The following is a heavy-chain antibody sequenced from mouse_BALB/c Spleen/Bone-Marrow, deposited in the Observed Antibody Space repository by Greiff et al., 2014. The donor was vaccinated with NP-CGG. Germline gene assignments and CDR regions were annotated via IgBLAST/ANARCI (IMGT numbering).Heavy chain of an antibody. J-gene: IGHJ2*01. V-gene: IGHV7-3*02. CDR3: ARDYSGYFDF. CDR2: IRNKPSGYTT. CDR1: GFTFTDYF. D-gene: IGHD5-1*01. Sequence: EVKLQESGGGLVQPGGSLRLSCTTSGFTFTDYFMTWVRQPPGKALEWLGFIRNKPSGYTTEYNPSVKGRFTISRDNSQGILYLQVNTLRAEDSAIYYCARDYSGYFDFWGQGTTLTVSS.